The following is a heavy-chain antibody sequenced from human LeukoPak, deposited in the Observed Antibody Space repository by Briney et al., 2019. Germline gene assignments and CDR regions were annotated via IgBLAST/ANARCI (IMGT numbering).Heavy chain of an antibody. CDR1: GFSFNKYG. J-gene: IGHJ4*02. CDR3: ARAGNIRFDY. D-gene: IGHD2/OR15-2a*01. CDR2: IRYDGSNK. V-gene: IGHV3-30*02. Sequence: GGSLRLSCAASGFSFNKYGMHWVRQAPGKGLEWVAFIRYDGSNKYYADSVKGRFTISRDNSRSTLYLQMNSLRAEDTAVYYCARAGNIRFDYWGQGTLVTVSS.